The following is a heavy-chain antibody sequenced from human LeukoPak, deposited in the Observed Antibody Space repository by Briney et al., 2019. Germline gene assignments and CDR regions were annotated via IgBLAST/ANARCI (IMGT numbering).Heavy chain of an antibody. V-gene: IGHV3-48*01. J-gene: IGHJ4*02. CDR1: GFTFSSYS. CDR3: ARGSVGATTNFDY. CDR2: ISSSSSTI. D-gene: IGHD1-26*01. Sequence: PGGSLRLSCAASGFTFSSYSMNWVRQAPGKGLEWVSYISSSSSTIYYADSVKGRFTISRDNAKNSLYLQMNSLRAEDTAVYYRARGSVGATTNFDYWGQGTLVTVSS.